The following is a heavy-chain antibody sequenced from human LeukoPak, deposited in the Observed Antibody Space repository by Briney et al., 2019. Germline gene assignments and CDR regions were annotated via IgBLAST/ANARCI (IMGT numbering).Heavy chain of an antibody. Sequence: PSETLSLTCTVSGGSISGYYWSWIRQPAGKGLEWIGRLYTSGTTNYNPSLKSRVTMSVDTSKNQFSLTLNSVTAADTAVYFCARFKQLGRSFDSWGLGSLVTVSS. CDR3: ARFKQLGRSFDS. D-gene: IGHD1-1*01. J-gene: IGHJ4*02. CDR2: LYTSGTT. CDR1: GGSISGYY. V-gene: IGHV4-4*07.